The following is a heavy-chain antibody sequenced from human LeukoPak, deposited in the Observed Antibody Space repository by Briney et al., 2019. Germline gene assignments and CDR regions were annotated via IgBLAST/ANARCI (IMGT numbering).Heavy chain of an antibody. V-gene: IGHV4-34*01. CDR1: GGSFSGYY. CDR2: INHSGST. Sequence: SETLSLTCAVYGGSFSGYYWSWIRQPPGKGLEWIGEINHSGSTNYNPSLKSRVTVSVDTSKNQFSLKLSSVTAADTAVYYCARGYSSSWYFNWFDPWGQGTLVTVSS. J-gene: IGHJ5*02. CDR3: ARGYSSSWYFNWFDP. D-gene: IGHD6-13*01.